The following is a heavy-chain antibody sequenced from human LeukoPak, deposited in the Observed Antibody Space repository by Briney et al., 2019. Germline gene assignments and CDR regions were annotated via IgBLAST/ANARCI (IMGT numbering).Heavy chain of an antibody. CDR2: FSGGDGST. D-gene: IGHD2-2*01. CDR1: GXTFRRSG. V-gene: IGHV3-23*01. CDR3: TKWNGYADY. Sequence: GGSLRLSCAASGXTFRRSGVTWVRQAPGKGLEWVSGFSGGDGSTHYADSVKGRFTISRDYSENTAFLQMNSLRAEDTAVYYCTKWNGYADYWGQGTLVTVSS. J-gene: IGHJ4*02.